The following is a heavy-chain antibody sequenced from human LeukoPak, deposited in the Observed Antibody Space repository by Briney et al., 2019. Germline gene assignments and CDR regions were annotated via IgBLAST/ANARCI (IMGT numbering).Heavy chain of an antibody. J-gene: IGHJ3*02. CDR2: ISSDGTIE. V-gene: IGHV3-30-3*01. CDR1: GFTFSTYA. Sequence: GGSLRLSCAASGFTFSTYAMDWVRQAPGKGLEWVAIISSDGTIENYADSVRGRFSISGDNSKDTLFLQMSSLRIEDTAVYYCAVQGFDIWGQGTMVTVSS. CDR3: AVQGFDI.